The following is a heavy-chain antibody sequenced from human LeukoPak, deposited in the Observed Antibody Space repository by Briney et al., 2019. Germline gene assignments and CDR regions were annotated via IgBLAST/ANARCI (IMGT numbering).Heavy chain of an antibody. D-gene: IGHD1-26*01. CDR3: ARDYLVGAPLDS. J-gene: IGHJ4*02. CDR2: MYISGST. V-gene: IGHV4-4*07. Sequence: SETLSLTCTVSGVSITNYYWAWIRQPAGRRVEWIWRMYISGSTNHNPSLKSRVSISIDKTKNQFSLKLRSVTAADTAVYYCARDYLVGAPLDSWGQGTLVTVSS. CDR1: GVSITNYY.